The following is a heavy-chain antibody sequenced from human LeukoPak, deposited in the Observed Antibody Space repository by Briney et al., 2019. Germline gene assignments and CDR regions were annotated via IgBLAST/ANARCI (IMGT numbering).Heavy chain of an antibody. V-gene: IGHV4-34*01. CDR2: INHSGST. CDR3: ARDRSPAKYSGSYHGYYFDY. Sequence: SETQSLTCAVYGGSFSGYYWSWIRQPPGKGLEWIGEINHSGSTNYNPSLKSRVTISVDTSKNQFSLKLSSVTAADTAVYYCARDRSPAKYSGSYHGYYFDYWGQGTLVTVSS. D-gene: IGHD1-26*01. CDR1: GGSFSGYY. J-gene: IGHJ4*02.